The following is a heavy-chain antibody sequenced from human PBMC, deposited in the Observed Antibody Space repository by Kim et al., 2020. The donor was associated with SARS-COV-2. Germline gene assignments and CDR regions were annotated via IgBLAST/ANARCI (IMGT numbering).Heavy chain of an antibody. CDR3: TTDPKYDYGDLPWHPEFDY. D-gene: IGHD4-17*01. V-gene: IGHV3-15*01. J-gene: IGHJ4*02. Sequence: GGSLRLSCAASGFTFSNAWMSWVRQAPGKGLEWVGRIKSKTDGGTTDYAAPVKGRFTISRDDSKNTLYLQMNSLKTEDTAVYYCTTDPKYDYGDLPWHPEFDYWGQGTLVTVSS. CDR1: GFTFSNAW. CDR2: IKSKTDGGTT.